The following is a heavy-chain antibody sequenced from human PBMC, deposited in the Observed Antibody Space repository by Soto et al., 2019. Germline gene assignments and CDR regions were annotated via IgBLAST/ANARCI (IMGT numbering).Heavy chain of an antibody. CDR1: GGSISSSSYY. CDR2: IYYSGST. Sequence: QLQLQESGPGLVKPSETLSLTCTVSGGSISSSSYYWGWIRQPPGKGLEWIGSIYYSGSTYYNPSLKSRVTKSVYASNNLFSLTLVSVTAADAAVYYCARSLITVVPGADWGQGTLVTVSS. CDR3: ARSLITVVPGAD. D-gene: IGHD3-10*01. J-gene: IGHJ4*02. V-gene: IGHV4-39*01.